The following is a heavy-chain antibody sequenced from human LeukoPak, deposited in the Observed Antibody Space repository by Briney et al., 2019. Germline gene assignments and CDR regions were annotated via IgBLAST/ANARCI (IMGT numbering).Heavy chain of an antibody. D-gene: IGHD7-27*01. Sequence: GGSLRLSCAASGFTVSSNYISWVRQAPGKGLEWVSVIYSGGSTYYADSVKGRFTISRDNSKNTLYLQMNILRAEDTAVYYCARGLYGPWGYYMDVWGKGTTVTVSS. CDR3: ARGLYGPWGYYMDV. V-gene: IGHV3-66*02. J-gene: IGHJ6*03. CDR2: IYSGGST. CDR1: GFTVSSNY.